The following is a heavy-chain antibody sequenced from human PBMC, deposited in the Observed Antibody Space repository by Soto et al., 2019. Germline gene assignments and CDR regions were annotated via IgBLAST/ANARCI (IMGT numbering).Heavy chain of an antibody. J-gene: IGHJ4*02. CDR2: IIPIFDTP. CDR3: ARGGLETYKYDTSGYPFNFDY. Sequence: QVQLVQSGPEVKKPGSSVRVSCKASGGTFSTYAISWVRQAPGQGLEWMGGIIPIFDTPNYAQNFQGRITLTADESTSTAYMELSRLRSGDTAVYYCARGGLETYKYDTSGYPFNFDYWGQGTLITVSS. D-gene: IGHD3-22*01. V-gene: IGHV1-69*12. CDR1: GGTFSTYA.